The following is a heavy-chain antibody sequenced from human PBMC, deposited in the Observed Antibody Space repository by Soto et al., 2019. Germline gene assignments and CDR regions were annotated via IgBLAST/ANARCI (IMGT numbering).Heavy chain of an antibody. CDR2: IYYSGST. Sequence: SETLSLTCTVSGGSISSGGYYWSWIRQHPGKGLEWIGYIYYSGSTYYNPSLKSRVTISVDTSKNQFSLKLSSVTAADTAVYYCARDAGQLDAPYFDYWGQGTLVTVSS. V-gene: IGHV4-31*03. D-gene: IGHD6-13*01. CDR1: GGSISSGGYY. CDR3: ARDAGQLDAPYFDY. J-gene: IGHJ4*02.